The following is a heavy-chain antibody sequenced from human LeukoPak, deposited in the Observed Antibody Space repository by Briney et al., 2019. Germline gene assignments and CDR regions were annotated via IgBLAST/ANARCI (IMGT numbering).Heavy chain of an antibody. V-gene: IGHV4-4*07. CDR2: IYTSGST. D-gene: IGHD3-22*01. CDR1: GGSISSYY. J-gene: IGHJ4*02. CDR3: ARDGVDDSSGYYYDYFDY. Sequence: PSETLSLTCTGSGGSISSYYWSWIRHPAGKGLEWIGRIYTSGSTNYNPSLKSRVTMSVDTSKNQFSLKLSSVTAADTAVYYCARDGVDDSSGYYYDYFDYWGQGTLVTVSS.